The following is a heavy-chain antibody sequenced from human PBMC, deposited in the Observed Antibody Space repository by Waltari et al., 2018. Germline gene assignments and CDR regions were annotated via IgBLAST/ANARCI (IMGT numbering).Heavy chain of an antibody. CDR1: GFTLSTYW. V-gene: IGHV3-7*01. Sequence: EVQLVESGGGLVQPGGSLRLSCAASGFTLSTYWMSWVRQAPGKGLEWVANINQDGSEKYYVDSVKGRFTISRDNTKNSLYLQMNSLRAEDTAVYYCASGVATNLYWGQGTLVTVSS. J-gene: IGHJ4*02. CDR2: INQDGSEK. D-gene: IGHD5-12*01. CDR3: ASGVATNLY.